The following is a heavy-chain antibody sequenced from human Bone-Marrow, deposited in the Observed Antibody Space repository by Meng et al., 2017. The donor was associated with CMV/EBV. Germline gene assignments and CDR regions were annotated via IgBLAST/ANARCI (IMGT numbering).Heavy chain of an antibody. CDR3: GRAGGGYYYYGTDV. J-gene: IGHJ6*04. CDR2: IRYDGSNK. D-gene: IGHD5-24*01. Sequence: GGSLRLSCAASGFTFSSYGMHWVRQAPGKGLEWVAFIRYDGSNKYYADSVKGRFTISRDNSKNTLYLQMNSLRAEDTAVYYCGRAGGGYYYYGTDVWGKGTTVTVPS. V-gene: IGHV3-30*02. CDR1: GFTFSSYG.